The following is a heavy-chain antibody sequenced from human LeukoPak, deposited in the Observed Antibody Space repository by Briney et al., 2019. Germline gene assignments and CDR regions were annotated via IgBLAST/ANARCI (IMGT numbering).Heavy chain of an antibody. CDR1: GGSFSGYY. CDR2: INHSGST. J-gene: IGHJ4*02. Sequence: SETLSLTCAVYGGSFSGYYWSWIRQPPGKGLEWIGEINHSGSTNYNPSLKSRVTISVDTSKNQFSLKLSSVTAADTAVYYCARGRSYCSSTSCSLLNFDCWGQGTPVTVSS. D-gene: IGHD2-2*01. V-gene: IGHV4-34*01. CDR3: ARGRSYCSSTSCSLLNFDC.